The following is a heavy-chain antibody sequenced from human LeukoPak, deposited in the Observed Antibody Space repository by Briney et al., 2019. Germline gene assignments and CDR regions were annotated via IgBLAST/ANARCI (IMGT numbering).Heavy chain of an antibody. CDR2: ISAYNGNT. Sequence: ASVKVSCKASGYTLTSYGISWLRQAPGQGLEWMGWISAYNGNTNYAQKLQGRVTMTTDTSTSTVYVELRSLRSDDTAVYYCARDAKYYGSGRQINWFDPWGQGTLVTVSS. CDR1: GYTLTSYG. J-gene: IGHJ5*02. D-gene: IGHD3-10*01. CDR3: ARDAKYYGSGRQINWFDP. V-gene: IGHV1-18*01.